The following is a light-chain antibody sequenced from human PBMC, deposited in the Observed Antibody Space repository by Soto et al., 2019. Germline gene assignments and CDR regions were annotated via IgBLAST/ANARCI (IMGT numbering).Light chain of an antibody. Sequence: DIQLTQSPSFLSASVGDRVTITCRASQGISGYFAWYQQKPGKAPKLLIYAATTLQSGVPSRFSGSGSGTEFTLTISSLQPEDFATYYCRQLNSYPQTFGQGTRLEIK. V-gene: IGKV1-9*01. CDR1: QGISGY. CDR2: AAT. J-gene: IGKJ5*01. CDR3: RQLNSYPQT.